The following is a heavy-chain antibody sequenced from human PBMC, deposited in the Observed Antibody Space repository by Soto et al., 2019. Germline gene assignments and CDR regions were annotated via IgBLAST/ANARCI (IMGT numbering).Heavy chain of an antibody. V-gene: IGHV6-1*01. D-gene: IGHD1-26*01. CDR2: TYYRSKWYN. J-gene: IGHJ5*02. Sequence: SQTLSLTCAISGDSVSSNSAAWNWIRQSTSRSLNLLGRTYYRSKWYNDYAVSVKSRITINPDTSKNQFSLQLNSVTPEDTAVYYCARVKGPLQWELLGWFDPWGQGTLVTVSS. CDR3: ARVKGPLQWELLGWFDP. CDR1: GDSVSSNSAA.